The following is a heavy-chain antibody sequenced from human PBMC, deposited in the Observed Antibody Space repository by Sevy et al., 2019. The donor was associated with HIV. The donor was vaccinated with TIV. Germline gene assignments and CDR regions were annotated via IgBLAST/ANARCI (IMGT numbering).Heavy chain of an antibody. V-gene: IGHV3-7*03. Sequence: GGSLRLSCAASGFTFSRFWMSWVRQAPGKGLEWVANINQDGSERYSVDSVKGRFTTSRDNAKNSLYLQMNSLRGEDTAVFFCARVGVLEWPLGPFDYWGQGTLVTVSS. CDR2: INQDGSER. CDR3: ARVGVLEWPLGPFDY. D-gene: IGHD3-3*01. J-gene: IGHJ4*02. CDR1: GFTFSRFW.